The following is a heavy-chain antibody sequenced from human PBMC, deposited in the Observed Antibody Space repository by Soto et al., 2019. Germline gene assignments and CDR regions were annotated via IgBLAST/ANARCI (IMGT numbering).Heavy chain of an antibody. D-gene: IGHD3-10*01. J-gene: IGHJ4*02. CDR2: INHSGST. CDR3: ARDPGAVSNYYFDY. V-gene: IGHV4-34*01. Sequence: QVQLQQWGAGLLKPSETLSLTCAVYGGSFSGYYWSWIRQPPGKGLEWIGEINHSGSTNYNPSLKSRVTISVDTCKNQFSLKLSSVTAADTAVYYCARDPGAVSNYYFDYWGQGTLVTVSS. CDR1: GGSFSGYY.